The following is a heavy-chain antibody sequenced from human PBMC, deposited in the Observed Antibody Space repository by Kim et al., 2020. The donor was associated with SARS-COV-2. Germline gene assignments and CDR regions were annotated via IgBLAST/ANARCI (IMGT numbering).Heavy chain of an antibody. V-gene: IGHV4-59*01. Sequence: SETLSLTCTVSGGSISSYYWSWIRQPPGKGLEWIGYIYYSGSTNYNPSLKSRVTISVDTSKNQFSLKLSSVTAADTAVYYCARDRRTSHAGGSYYYYGMDVWGQGTTVTVSS. D-gene: IGHD3-16*01. CDR3: ARDRRTSHAGGSYYYYGMDV. CDR1: GGSISSYY. CDR2: IYYSGST. J-gene: IGHJ6*02.